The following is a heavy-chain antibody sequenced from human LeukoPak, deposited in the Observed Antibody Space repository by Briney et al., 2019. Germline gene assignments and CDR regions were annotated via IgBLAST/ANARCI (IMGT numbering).Heavy chain of an antibody. CDR1: GFTLSSYA. CDR3: AKAPVTTCRGAYCYPFDY. CDR2: ISDSGNT. J-gene: IGHJ4*02. D-gene: IGHD2-21*01. Sequence: GGSLRLSCAASGFTLSSYAMSWVRQAPGKGLEWVSAISDSGNTYHANSVKGRFAISRDSSKNTLFLQMNRLRPEDAAVYYCAKAPVTTCRGAYCYPFDYWGQGTLVTVSS. V-gene: IGHV3-23*01.